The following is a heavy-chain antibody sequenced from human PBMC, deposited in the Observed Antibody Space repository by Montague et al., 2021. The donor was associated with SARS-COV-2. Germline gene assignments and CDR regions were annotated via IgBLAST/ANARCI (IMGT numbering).Heavy chain of an antibody. J-gene: IGHJ4*02. Sequence: SLRLSCAASGFTFSSQWMSWVRQAPGKGLEWVANIKEDGSVRQYADSVKGRFTISRDNAKNSLLLQMSSLRVEDTAVYHCSSGDFFDYWGQGTLVTVSS. V-gene: IGHV3-7*01. D-gene: IGHD3-16*01. CDR3: SSGDFFDY. CDR1: GFTFSSQW. CDR2: IKEDGSVR.